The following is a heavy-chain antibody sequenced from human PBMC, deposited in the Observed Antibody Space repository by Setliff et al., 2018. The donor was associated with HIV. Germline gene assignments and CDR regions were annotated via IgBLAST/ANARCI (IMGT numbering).Heavy chain of an antibody. CDR1: GVSISSSNLY. V-gene: IGHV4-39*07. D-gene: IGHD1-26*01. CDR3: VRLYRGSTTKEKSDS. J-gene: IGHJ4*02. Sequence: PSETLSLTCTVSGVSISSSNLYWGWIRQSPGKGMEWIGSINYSGSTSYNPALKSRVTMSVDAAKSQFFLKVASVTAADTAMYFCVRLYRGSTTKEKSDSWGQGMLVTVSS. CDR2: INYSGST.